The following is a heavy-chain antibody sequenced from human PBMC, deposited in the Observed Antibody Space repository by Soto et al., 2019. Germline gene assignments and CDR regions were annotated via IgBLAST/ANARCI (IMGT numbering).Heavy chain of an antibody. CDR1: GFTFSSYS. CDR2: ISSSSSYI. D-gene: IGHD2-15*01. Sequence: VQLVESGGGLVKPGGSLRLSCAASGFTFSSYSMNWVRQAPGKGLEWVSSISSSSSYIYYADSVKGRFTISRDNAKNSLYLQMNSLRAEDTAVYYCARTQDCSGGSCYSHWFDPWGQGTLVTVSS. V-gene: IGHV3-21*01. J-gene: IGHJ5*02. CDR3: ARTQDCSGGSCYSHWFDP.